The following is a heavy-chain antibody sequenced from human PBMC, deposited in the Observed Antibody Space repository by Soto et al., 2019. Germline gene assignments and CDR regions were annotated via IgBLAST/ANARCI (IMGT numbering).Heavy chain of an antibody. J-gene: IGHJ6*02. CDR3: ARDQVYYYDSSGYPPYGMDV. Sequence: GSSVKVSCKASGYTFPSYYMHWVRQAPGQGLEGMGIINPSGGSTSYAQKFQGRVTMTRDTSTSTVYMELSSLRSEDTAVYYCARDQVYYYDSSGYPPYGMDVWGQGTTVTVSS. CDR2: INPSGGST. CDR1: GYTFPSYY. D-gene: IGHD3-22*01. V-gene: IGHV1-46*01.